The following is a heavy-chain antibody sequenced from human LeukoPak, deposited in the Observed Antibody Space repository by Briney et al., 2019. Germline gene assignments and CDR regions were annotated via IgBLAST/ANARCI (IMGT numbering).Heavy chain of an antibody. J-gene: IGHJ5*02. V-gene: IGHV4-61*01. CDR1: GGSVSSGSYY. CDR3: ARVVRVNCSGGSCYLFNWFDP. Sequence: SETLSLTCTVSGGSVSSGSYYWSWIRQPPGKGLEWSGYIYYSGSTNYNPSLKSRVTISVDTSKNQFSLKLSSVTAADTAVYYCARVVRVNCSGGSCYLFNWFDPWGQGTLVTVSS. D-gene: IGHD2-15*01. CDR2: IYYSGST.